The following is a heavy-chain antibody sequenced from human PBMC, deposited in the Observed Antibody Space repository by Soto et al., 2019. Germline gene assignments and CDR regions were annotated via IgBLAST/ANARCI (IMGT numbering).Heavy chain of an antibody. Sequence: GGSLRLSCAASGFTFSSYLMSWVRQSPGKGLEWVANIKQDGSEKYYVDSVKGRFTISRDNAKNSLYLQMNSLRAEDTAVYYCARDAGSDILTGYYGIDYWGQGTLVTVSS. CDR3: ARDAGSDILTGYYGIDY. CDR1: GFTFSSYL. CDR2: IKQDGSEK. J-gene: IGHJ4*02. D-gene: IGHD3-9*01. V-gene: IGHV3-7*03.